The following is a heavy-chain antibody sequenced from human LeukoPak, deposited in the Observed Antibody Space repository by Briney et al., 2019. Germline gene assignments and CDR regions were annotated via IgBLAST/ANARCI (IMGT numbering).Heavy chain of an antibody. D-gene: IGHD3-9*01. CDR3: ARYYDVLTGYYTFDY. Sequence: SETLSLTCAVYGGSFSGYYWSWIRQSPGKGLEWIGEITYSGSTNSNPTLESRLTISQDISKNRFSLKLSSVTAADTAVYYCARYYDVLTGYYTFDYWGQGTLVTISS. CDR1: GGSFSGYY. V-gene: IGHV4-34*01. J-gene: IGHJ4*02. CDR2: ITYSGST.